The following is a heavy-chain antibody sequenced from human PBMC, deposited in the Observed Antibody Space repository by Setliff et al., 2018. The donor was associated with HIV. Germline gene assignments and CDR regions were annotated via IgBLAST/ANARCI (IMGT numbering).Heavy chain of an antibody. D-gene: IGHD1-7*01. Sequence: SETLSLTCTVSGVSINSGDYFWSWIRQHPGKGLEWIGYISYRGTTYYNPSFKSRVTMSMDTSKNQVSLKLTSVTAADTAVHFCARFRNYSTPDYWGQGTLVTVSS. CDR3: ARFRNYSTPDY. J-gene: IGHJ4*02. CDR1: GVSINSGDYF. V-gene: IGHV4-31*03. CDR2: ISYRGTT.